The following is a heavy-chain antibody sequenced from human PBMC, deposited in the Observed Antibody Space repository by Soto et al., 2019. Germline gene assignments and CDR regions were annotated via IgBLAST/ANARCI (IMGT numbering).Heavy chain of an antibody. CDR1: GGSISSYY. D-gene: IGHD3-3*01. CDR3: ALFLEWLTYNWFVS. V-gene: IGHV4-59*12. CDR2: THYSGST. Sequence: SETLSLTCTVSGGSISSYYWSWIRQPPGKGLEWIGYTHYSGSTNYNPSLKSRVTISVDTSKNQFSLKLSSVTAADTAVYYCALFLEWLTYNWFVSWGQGTLVTVSS. J-gene: IGHJ5*01.